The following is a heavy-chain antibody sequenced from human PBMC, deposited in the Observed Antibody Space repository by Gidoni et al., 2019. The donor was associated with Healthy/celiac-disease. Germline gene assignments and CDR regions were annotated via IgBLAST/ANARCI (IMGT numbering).Heavy chain of an antibody. CDR3: ARVRLGELSSDYYFDY. CDR2: TYYSGST. J-gene: IGHJ4*02. D-gene: IGHD3-16*02. CDR1: GGSISSGDYY. Sequence: QVQLQESGPGLVKPSQTLSLTCTVSGGSISSGDYYWSWIRQPPGKGLEWIGYTYYSGSTYYNPSLKSRVTISVDTSKNQFSLKLSSVTAADTAVYYCARVRLGELSSDYYFDYWGQGTLVTVSS. V-gene: IGHV4-30-4*01.